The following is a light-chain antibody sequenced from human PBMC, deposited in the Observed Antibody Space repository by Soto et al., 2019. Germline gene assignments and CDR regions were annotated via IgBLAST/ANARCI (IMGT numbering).Light chain of an antibody. CDR1: QSVSSSY. V-gene: IGKV3-20*01. Sequence: EIVLTQSPGTLSLSPGERATLSCRASQSVSSSYLAWYQQKPGQAPRLLIYGASSRATGIPDRFSGSGSGTDFPLTISRLEPEDCAVYYCQQYGSSPLSFGGGNKVEIK. J-gene: IGKJ4*01. CDR2: GAS. CDR3: QQYGSSPLS.